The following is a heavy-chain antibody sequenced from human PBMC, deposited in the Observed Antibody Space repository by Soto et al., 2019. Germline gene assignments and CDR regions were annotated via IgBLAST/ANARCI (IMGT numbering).Heavy chain of an antibody. Sequence: ASVKVSCKASGYPFPSYGISWVRQAPGQGLEWMGWISAYNGNKNYEQKLPGRVTMTTDTSTSTAYMELRSLRSEDTAVYYCARIIRSIAARGWFDPWGQGTLVTVSS. CDR1: GYPFPSYG. V-gene: IGHV1-18*01. CDR2: ISAYNGNK. J-gene: IGHJ5*02. D-gene: IGHD6-6*01. CDR3: ARIIRSIAARGWFDP.